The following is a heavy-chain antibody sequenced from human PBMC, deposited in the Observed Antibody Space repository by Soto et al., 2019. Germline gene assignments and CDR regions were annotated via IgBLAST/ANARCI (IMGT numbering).Heavy chain of an antibody. V-gene: IGHV1-8*01. CDR3: ARGRGIAAAGPIYYYYYYMDV. J-gene: IGHJ6*03. D-gene: IGHD6-13*01. Sequence: ASVKVSCKASGYTFTSYDINWVRQATGQGLEWMGWMNPNSGNTGYAQKFQGRVTMTRNTSISTAYMELSSLRSEDTAVYYCARGRGIAAAGPIYYYYYYMDVWGKGTTVTVSS. CDR1: GYTFTSYD. CDR2: MNPNSGNT.